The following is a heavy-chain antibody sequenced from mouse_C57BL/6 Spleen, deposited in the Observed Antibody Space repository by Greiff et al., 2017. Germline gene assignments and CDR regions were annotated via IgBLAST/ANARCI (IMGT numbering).Heavy chain of an antibody. CDR2: INPNNGGT. Sequence: EVKLQQSGPELVKPGASVKMSCKASGYTFTDYNMHWVKQSHGQSLEWIGYINPNNGGTSYNQKFKGKATLTVNKSSSTAYMALRSLTSEDSAVYYCARGGGVYYGYDAGHFDYWGQGTPLTVSS. J-gene: IGHJ2*01. CDR1: GYTFTDYN. CDR3: ARGGGVYYGYDAGHFDY. D-gene: IGHD2-2*01. V-gene: IGHV1-22*01.